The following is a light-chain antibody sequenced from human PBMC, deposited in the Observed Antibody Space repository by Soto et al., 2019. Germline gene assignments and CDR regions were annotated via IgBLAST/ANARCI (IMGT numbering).Light chain of an antibody. CDR2: DAS. CDR3: QQYTSYSPT. Sequence: DIQMTQSPSTLSASVGDRVTITCRASQSFSTWLAWYQQKPGKAPNLLIYDASSLKSGVPPRFSGSGSGTEFTLTISSLQPDDFATYYCQQYTSYSPTFGQGTKVDIK. CDR1: QSFSTW. V-gene: IGKV1-5*01. J-gene: IGKJ1*01.